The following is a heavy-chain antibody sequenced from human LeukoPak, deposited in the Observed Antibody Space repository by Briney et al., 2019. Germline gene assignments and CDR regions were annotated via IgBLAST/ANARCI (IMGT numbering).Heavy chain of an antibody. J-gene: IGHJ4*02. D-gene: IGHD2-8*01. Sequence: GASVKVSCKASGGTFSSYAISWVRQAPGQGLEWMGGIIPIFGTANYAQKFQGRVTITADESTNTAYLDLRSLTSDDTAMYYCAREDIVLLTAPMRGGAFDFWGQGTLVTVSS. CDR2: IIPIFGTA. CDR3: AREDIVLLTAPMRGGAFDF. V-gene: IGHV1-69*13. CDR1: GGTFSSYA.